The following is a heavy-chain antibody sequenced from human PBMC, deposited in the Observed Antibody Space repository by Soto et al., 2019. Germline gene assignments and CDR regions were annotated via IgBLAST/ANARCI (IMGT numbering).Heavy chain of an antibody. CDR3: AKTYYDFWSGYSYYYMDF. J-gene: IGHJ6*03. CDR1: GGSISSYY. V-gene: IGHV4-59*08. CDR2: IYYSGST. Sequence: SETLSLTCTVSGGSISSYYWSWIRQPPGKGLEWIGYIYYSGSTNYNPSLKSRVTISVDTSKNQFSLKLSSVTAADTAVYYCAKTYYDFWSGYSYYYMDFWGKGTTVNVSS. D-gene: IGHD3-3*01.